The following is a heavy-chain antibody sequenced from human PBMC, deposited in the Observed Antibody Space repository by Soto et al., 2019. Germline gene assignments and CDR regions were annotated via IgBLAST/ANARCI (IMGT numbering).Heavy chain of an antibody. D-gene: IGHD1-26*01. V-gene: IGHV3-74*01. CDR2: INSDGSST. Sequence: GGSLRLSCAASGFTFSSYWMHWVRQAPGKGLVWVSRINSDGSSTGYADSVKGRFTISRDNAKNTLYLQMNSLRAEDTAVYYCARQSGSYPYYYYGMDVWGQGTTVTVSS. CDR1: GFTFSSYW. J-gene: IGHJ6*02. CDR3: ARQSGSYPYYYYGMDV.